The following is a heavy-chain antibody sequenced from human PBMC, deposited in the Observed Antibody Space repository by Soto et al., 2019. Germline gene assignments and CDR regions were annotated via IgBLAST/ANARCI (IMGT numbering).Heavy chain of an antibody. CDR3: AREPNAVAGTFDWSDP. J-gene: IGHJ5*02. CDR2: ISAYNGNT. CDR1: GYTFTSYG. Sequence: QVQLVQSGAEVKKPGASVKVSCKASGYTFTSYGISWVRQAPGQGLEWMGWISAYNGNTNYAQKLQGRVTMTTDTSPSTDYMERRSRKSDDTPVYGCAREPNAVAGTFDWSDPWGQGTLVTVSS. D-gene: IGHD6-19*01. V-gene: IGHV1-18*01.